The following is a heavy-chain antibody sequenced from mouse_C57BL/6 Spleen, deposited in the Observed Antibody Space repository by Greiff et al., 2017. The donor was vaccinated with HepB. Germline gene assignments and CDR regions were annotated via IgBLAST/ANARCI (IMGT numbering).Heavy chain of an antibody. CDR3: ARHEVYYYGSSYGYFDV. J-gene: IGHJ1*03. D-gene: IGHD1-1*01. Sequence: QVQLQQSGAELVKPGASVKLSCKASGYTFTEYTIHWVKQRPGQGLEWIGWFYPGSGSIKYNEKFKDKATLTADKSSSTAYMELSRLTSEDSAVYFCARHEVYYYGSSYGYFDVWGTGTTLTVSS. V-gene: IGHV1-62-2*01. CDR2: FYPGSGSI. CDR1: GYTFTEYT.